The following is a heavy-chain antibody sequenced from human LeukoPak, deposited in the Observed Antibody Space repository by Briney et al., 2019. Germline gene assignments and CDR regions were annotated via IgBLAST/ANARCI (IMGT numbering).Heavy chain of an antibody. Sequence: GSLSLSCGASGFPFSSYTMNWVRQAPGKGLEWVSSITSRSTYIYYADSVRGRFTISRDNAKNSLYLQMNSLRAEDTAVYYCASHYDFWSGPCYWGQGTLVTVSS. D-gene: IGHD3-3*01. J-gene: IGHJ4*02. CDR2: ITSRSTYI. CDR1: GFPFSSYT. V-gene: IGHV3-21*01. CDR3: ASHYDFWSGPCY.